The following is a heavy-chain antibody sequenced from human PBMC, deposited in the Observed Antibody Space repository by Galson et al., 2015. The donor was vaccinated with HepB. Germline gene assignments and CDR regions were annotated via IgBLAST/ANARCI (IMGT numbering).Heavy chain of an antibody. CDR2: IYPGDSDT. CDR1: GYSFHSYW. V-gene: IGHV5-51*01. Sequence: QSGAEVKKPGESLKISCKGSGYSFHSYWIGWVRQMPGKGLEWMGIIYPGDSDTRYSPSFQGQVTISADKSISTAYLQWSSLKASDTAMYYCARANVLRFLEWLFAYDGFDNWGQGTMVTVSS. J-gene: IGHJ3*02. CDR3: ARANVLRFLEWLFAYDGFDN. D-gene: IGHD3-3*01.